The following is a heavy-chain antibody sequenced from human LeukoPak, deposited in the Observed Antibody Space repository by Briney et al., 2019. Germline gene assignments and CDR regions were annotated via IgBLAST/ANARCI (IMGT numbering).Heavy chain of an antibody. CDR1: GGSISSSSYY. CDR2: IYYSGST. V-gene: IGHV4-39*01. Sequence: SETLSLTCTVSGGSISSSSYYWGWIRQPPGKGLEWIGSIYYSGSTYYNPSLKSRVTISVDTSKNQFSLKLSSVTAADTAVYYCARMVRGSDYFDYWGQGTLVTVSS. J-gene: IGHJ4*02. D-gene: IGHD3-10*01. CDR3: ARMVRGSDYFDY.